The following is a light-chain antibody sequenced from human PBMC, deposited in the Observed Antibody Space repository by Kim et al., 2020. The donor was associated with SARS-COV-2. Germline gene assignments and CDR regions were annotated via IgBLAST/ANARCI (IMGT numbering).Light chain of an antibody. Sequence: VAPGQTASVTCSGDKLGDKYACWYQQKPGQSPVLVIYQDTKRPSGIPERFSGSNSGNTATLTISGTQAMDEADYYCQAWDSSTGVFGGGTQLTVL. CDR1: KLGDKY. V-gene: IGLV3-1*01. CDR2: QDT. J-gene: IGLJ3*02. CDR3: QAWDSSTGV.